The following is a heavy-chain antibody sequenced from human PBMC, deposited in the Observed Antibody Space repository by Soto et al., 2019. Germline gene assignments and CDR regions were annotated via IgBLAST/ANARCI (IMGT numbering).Heavy chain of an antibody. D-gene: IGHD4-17*01. CDR1: GGSISSSNW. V-gene: IGHV4-4*02. Sequence: QVQLQESGPGLVKPSGTLSLTCAVSGGSISSSNWWSWVRQPPGKGLEWIGEIYHSGSTNYNQSLKSRFTISVDKSKNQFSLKLSSVTAADPAVYYCARTSTVMDVWGQGTTVTVSS. J-gene: IGHJ6*02. CDR3: ARTSTVMDV. CDR2: IYHSGST.